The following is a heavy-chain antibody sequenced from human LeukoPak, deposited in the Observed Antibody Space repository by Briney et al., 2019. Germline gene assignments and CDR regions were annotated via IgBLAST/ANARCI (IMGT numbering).Heavy chain of an antibody. D-gene: IGHD4-11*01. J-gene: IGHJ4*02. CDR3: ARDPGAINSY. V-gene: IGHV1-18*01. Sequence: ASVQVSCKASGYSFTDYGITWVRQAPGQGLEWMEWISGRNGNTNYSQRLQGRVTMTTDTSTSTAYMELRSLTPDATAIYSCARDPGAINSYGGGGNLVIVSS. CDR2: ISGRNGNT. CDR1: GYSFTDYG.